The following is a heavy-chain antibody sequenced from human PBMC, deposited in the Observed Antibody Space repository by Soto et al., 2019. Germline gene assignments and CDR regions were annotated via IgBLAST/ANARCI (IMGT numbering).Heavy chain of an antibody. J-gene: IGHJ4*02. D-gene: IGHD3-22*01. V-gene: IGHV1-69*06. CDR2: IIPIFGTA. CDR3: ARGSRNYYDSSGYYGY. CDR1: GGTFSSYA. Sequence: GASVKVSCKASGGTFSSYAISWVRQGPGPGLEWMGGIIPIFGTANYAQKFQGRVTITADKSTSTAYMELSSLRSEDTAVYYCARGSRNYYDSSGYYGYWGQGTLVTVSS.